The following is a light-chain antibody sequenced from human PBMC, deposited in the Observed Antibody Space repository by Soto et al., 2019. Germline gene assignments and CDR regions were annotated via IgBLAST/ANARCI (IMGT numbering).Light chain of an antibody. CDR3: QQSYLPPWT. V-gene: IGKV1-39*01. CDR2: AAS. Sequence: DVQMAQSPSSLSASVGDRVTITCRASQSISSYLNWYQQKPGQAPKLLIYAASSLQSGVPSRFSGSGSGTDFTLTISSLQPEDFATYYCQQSYLPPWTFGQGTKVDIK. CDR1: QSISSY. J-gene: IGKJ1*01.